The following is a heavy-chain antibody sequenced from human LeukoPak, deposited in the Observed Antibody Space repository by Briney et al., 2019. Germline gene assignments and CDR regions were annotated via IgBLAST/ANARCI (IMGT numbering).Heavy chain of an antibody. CDR3: ARPPPTGYSSNWFDP. J-gene: IGHJ5*02. CDR1: GFTFSSYW. CDR2: IKQDGSEK. D-gene: IGHD6-13*01. V-gene: IGHV3-7*03. Sequence: PGGSLRLSCAASGFTFSSYWMSWVRQAPGKGLEWVANIKQDGSEKYYVDSVKGRFTISRDNAKNSLYLQMNSLRAEDTAVYYRARPPPTGYSSNWFDPWGQGTLGTGSS.